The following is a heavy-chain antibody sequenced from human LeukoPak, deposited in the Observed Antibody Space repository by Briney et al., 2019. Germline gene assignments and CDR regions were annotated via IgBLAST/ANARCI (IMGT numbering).Heavy chain of an antibody. CDR2: IYSGGST. Sequence: QPGGSLRLSCAASGFTFSNYWMYWVRQAPGKGLEWVSVIYSGGSTNYADSVKGRFTISRDNSKNTLYLQMNSLRAEDTAVYYCVTASFDYWGQGTLVTVSS. V-gene: IGHV3-66*01. CDR1: GFTFSNYW. J-gene: IGHJ4*02. D-gene: IGHD5-18*01. CDR3: VTASFDY.